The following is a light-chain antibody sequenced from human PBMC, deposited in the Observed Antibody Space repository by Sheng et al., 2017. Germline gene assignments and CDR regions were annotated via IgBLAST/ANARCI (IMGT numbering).Light chain of an antibody. CDR2: NDR. Sequence: SYVLTQPPSVSVAPGQTATITXGGDNIGRRSLHWYQQRPGQAPVLVVHNDRDRPSGIPERFLWLQLWEHGHLTITRVEADDEADYYCQVWDSSTFQVVFGRGTTLTVL. CDR1: NIGRRS. CDR3: QVWDSSTFQVV. J-gene: IGLJ2*01. V-gene: IGLV3-21*02.